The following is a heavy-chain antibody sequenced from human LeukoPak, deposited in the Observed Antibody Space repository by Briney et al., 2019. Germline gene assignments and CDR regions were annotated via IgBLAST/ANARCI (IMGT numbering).Heavy chain of an antibody. CDR3: ARGRNHWFDP. CDR2: INHSGST. CDR1: GGSFSGYY. V-gene: IGHV4-34*01. J-gene: IGHJ5*02. D-gene: IGHD3-10*01. Sequence: SETLSLTCAVYGGSFSGYYWSWIRQPPGKGLEWTGEINHSGSTNYNPSLKSRVTISVDTSKNQFSLKLSSVTAADTAVYYCARGRNHWFDPWGQGTLVTVSS.